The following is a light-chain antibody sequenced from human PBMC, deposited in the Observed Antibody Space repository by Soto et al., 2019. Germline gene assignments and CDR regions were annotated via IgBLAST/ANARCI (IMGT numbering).Light chain of an antibody. Sequence: EIVMTQSPATLSVSPGERATLSCSASQSVSSNLAWYQQKPGQAPRLLIYRASTRATGIPARLSGSESGTEFTLTISSLQSEDFAVYCCQQYNKWPLWTFGQGTKV. CDR2: RAS. J-gene: IGKJ1*01. CDR1: QSVSSN. CDR3: QQYNKWPLWT. V-gene: IGKV3-15*01.